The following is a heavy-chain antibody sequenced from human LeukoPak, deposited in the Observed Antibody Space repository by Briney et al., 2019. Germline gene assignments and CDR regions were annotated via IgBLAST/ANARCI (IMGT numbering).Heavy chain of an antibody. CDR2: INHSGST. CDR1: GGSFSGYY. Sequence: SETLSLTCAVYGGSFSGYYWSWIRQPPGKGLEWIGEINHSGSTSYNPSLKSRVTISVDTSKNQFSLKLSSVTAADTAVYYCARVSISWGATVDYWGQGTLVTVSS. V-gene: IGHV4-34*01. J-gene: IGHJ4*02. D-gene: IGHD1-26*01. CDR3: ARVSISWGATVDY.